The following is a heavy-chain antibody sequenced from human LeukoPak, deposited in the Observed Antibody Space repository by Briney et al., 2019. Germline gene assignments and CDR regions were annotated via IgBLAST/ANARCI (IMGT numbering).Heavy chain of an antibody. V-gene: IGHV3-48*03. CDR3: ARVGVWGSYRYIGAFDI. Sequence: GGSLRLSCAASGFTFSSYEMNWVRQAPGKGLEWVSHIGNRGTTIFYADSVKGRFTISRDNAKNSLSLQMNSLRAEDTAVYYCARVGVWGSYRYIGAFDIWGQGTMVTVSS. CDR1: GFTFSSYE. J-gene: IGHJ3*02. CDR2: IGNRGTTI. D-gene: IGHD3-16*02.